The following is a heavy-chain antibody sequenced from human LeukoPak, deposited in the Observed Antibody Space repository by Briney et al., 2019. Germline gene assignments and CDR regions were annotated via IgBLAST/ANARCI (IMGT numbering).Heavy chain of an antibody. D-gene: IGHD3-3*01. CDR2: IIPIFGTA. Sequence: SVKVSCKASGGTFSSYAISWVRQAPGHGLEWMGGIIPIFGTANYAQKFQGRVTITTDESTSTAYMELSSLRSEDTAVYYCANGRDDYDFWSGLSSWFDPWGQGTLVTVSS. CDR1: GGTFSSYA. J-gene: IGHJ5*02. CDR3: ANGRDDYDFWSGLSSWFDP. V-gene: IGHV1-69*05.